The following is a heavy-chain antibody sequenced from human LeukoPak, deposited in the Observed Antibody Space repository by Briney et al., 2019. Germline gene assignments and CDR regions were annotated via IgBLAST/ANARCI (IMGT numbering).Heavy chain of an antibody. J-gene: IGHJ4*02. D-gene: IGHD3-10*01. CDR3: AKDKGASRGTYYYGSGSYYNPLDY. CDR2: ITMNSVR. CDR1: GFSLSDYG. V-gene: IGHV3-23*01. Sequence: GGSLRLSCSASGFSLSDYGMSWVRQAPGKGLEWVSYITMNSVRFYADSVKGRFTISRDNSKNTLYLQMNSLRAEDTAVYYCAKDKGASRGTYYYGSGSYYNPLDYWGQGTLVTVSS.